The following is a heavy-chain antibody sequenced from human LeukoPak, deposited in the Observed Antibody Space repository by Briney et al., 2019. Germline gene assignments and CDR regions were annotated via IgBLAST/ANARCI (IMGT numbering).Heavy chain of an antibody. J-gene: IGHJ3*02. D-gene: IGHD7-27*01. CDR1: GFTFSNYW. Sequence: PGGSLRLSCAASGFTFSNYWMTWVRQAPGKGLEWVADIKQDGSEKYYVDSVKGRFTISRDNARNSLYLQMNNLRAGDTAMYYCARRAGDRGGPFDIWGQGTLVTVSS. V-gene: IGHV3-7*01. CDR2: IKQDGSEK. CDR3: ARRAGDRGGPFDI.